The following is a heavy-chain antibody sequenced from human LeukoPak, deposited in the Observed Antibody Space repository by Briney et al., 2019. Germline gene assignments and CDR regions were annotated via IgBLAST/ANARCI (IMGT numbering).Heavy chain of an antibody. CDR2: IKQDGSEK. J-gene: IGHJ4*02. V-gene: IGHV3-7*01. D-gene: IGHD6-13*01. CDR1: GFTFSTYW. CDR3: AQDSAGNDY. Sequence: GGSLRLSCAASGFTFSTYWMSWVRQAPGKGLEWVANIKQDGSEKYYVDSVKGRFTISRDNAKNSLYLQMNSLRAEDTAMYYCAQDSAGNDYWGQGTLVTVSS.